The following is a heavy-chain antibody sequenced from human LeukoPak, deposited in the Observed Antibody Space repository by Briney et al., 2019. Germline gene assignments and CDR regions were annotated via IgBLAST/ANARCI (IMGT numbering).Heavy chain of an antibody. CDR2: IYSGGST. J-gene: IGHJ4*02. CDR3: ARGDAEVPTDY. V-gene: IGHV3-66*01. D-gene: IGHD5-12*01. Sequence: PGGSLRLSCAASGFTVSSNYMSWVRQAPGKGLEWVSVIYSGGSTYYADSVKGRFTISRDNSKNTLYLQMNSLRAEDTAVYYCARGDAEVPTDYWGQGTLVTVSS. CDR1: GFTVSSNY.